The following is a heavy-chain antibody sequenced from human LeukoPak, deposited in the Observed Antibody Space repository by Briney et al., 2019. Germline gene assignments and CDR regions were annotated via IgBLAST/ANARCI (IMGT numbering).Heavy chain of an antibody. CDR3: ARGSTVTTGYYYYGMDV. V-gene: IGHV1-8*02. CDR2: MNPKSGST. Sequence: ASVKVSCKASGYTFTSYGISWVRQATGQGLEWMGWMNPKSGSTGYAKKFQGRVTMTRNTSISTAYMELSSLRSEDTAVYYCARGSTVTTGYYYYGMDVWGRGTTVTVSS. CDR1: GYTFTSYG. J-gene: IGHJ6*02. D-gene: IGHD4-17*01.